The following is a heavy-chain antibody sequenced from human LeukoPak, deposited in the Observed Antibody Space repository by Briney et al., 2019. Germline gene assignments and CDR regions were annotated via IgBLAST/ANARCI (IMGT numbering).Heavy chain of an antibody. D-gene: IGHD5-18*01. CDR3: AKVRDLDTVLGRFDN. J-gene: IGHJ5*02. CDR2: ISGNGGRT. CDR1: GFTFSSYA. Sequence: GGSLRLSCAASGFTFSSYAMSWVRQAPGKGLEGASVISGNGGRTYYADSVKGRFTISRDNSKNTLYLQMNSLRAEDTAVYYCAKVRDLDTVLGRFDNWGQGTLVTVSS. V-gene: IGHV3-23*01.